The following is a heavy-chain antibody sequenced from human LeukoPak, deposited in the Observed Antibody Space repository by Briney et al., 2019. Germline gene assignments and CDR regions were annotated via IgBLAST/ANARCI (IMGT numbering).Heavy chain of an antibody. V-gene: IGHV3-66*01. CDR3: AKDEPHDY. CDR2: IYSGGST. J-gene: IGHJ4*02. CDR1: GFTVSSNY. Sequence: PGGSLRLSCAASGFTVSSNYMTWVRQAPGKGLEWISIIYSGGSTYYADSVKGRFTISRDNSENTLYLQMNSLRAEDTAVYYCAKDEPHDYWGQGTLVTVSS.